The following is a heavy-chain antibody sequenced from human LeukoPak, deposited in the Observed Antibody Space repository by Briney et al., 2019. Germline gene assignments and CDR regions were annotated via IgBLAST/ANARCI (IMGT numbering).Heavy chain of an antibody. J-gene: IGHJ5*02. CDR1: GGSISSGGYF. Sequence: PSETLSLTCTVSGGSISSGGYFWTWIRQHPGKGLEWIGNIYYSGTTHYNLSLKSRVTISVDTSKNQFSLKLTSVTAADTAVYYCAGEYCSSDTCYQDWFDPWGQGTLVTVSS. D-gene: IGHD2-2*01. CDR3: AGEYCSSDTCYQDWFDP. V-gene: IGHV4-31*03. CDR2: IYYSGTT.